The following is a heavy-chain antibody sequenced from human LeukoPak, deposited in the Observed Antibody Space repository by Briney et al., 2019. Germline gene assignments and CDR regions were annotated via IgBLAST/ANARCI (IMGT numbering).Heavy chain of an antibody. CDR1: GYTFTSCY. V-gene: IGHV1-46*01. Sequence: ASVKVSCKASGYTFTSCYMHWVRQAAGQGREWMGIINPSGGSTSYAQKFQGRVTMTRDMSTSTVYMELSSLRSEDTAVYYCARGSRAYGGFDYWGQGTLVTVSS. D-gene: IGHD4-23*01. CDR3: ARGSRAYGGFDY. CDR2: INPSGGST. J-gene: IGHJ4*02.